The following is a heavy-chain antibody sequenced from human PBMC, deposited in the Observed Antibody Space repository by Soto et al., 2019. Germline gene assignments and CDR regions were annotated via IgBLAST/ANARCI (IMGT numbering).Heavy chain of an antibody. J-gene: IGHJ6*02. V-gene: IGHV1-69*06. D-gene: IGHD3-9*01. Sequence: QVPLVQSGAEVKKPGSSVKVSCKASGGTFSSYAISWVRQAPGQGLEWMGGIIPIFGTANYAQKFQGRVTITADKSTSTAYMELSSLRSEDTAVYYCARDTERVLRYCDWSFLHGMDVWGQGTTVTVSS. CDR2: IIPIFGTA. CDR3: ARDTERVLRYCDWSFLHGMDV. CDR1: GGTFSSYA.